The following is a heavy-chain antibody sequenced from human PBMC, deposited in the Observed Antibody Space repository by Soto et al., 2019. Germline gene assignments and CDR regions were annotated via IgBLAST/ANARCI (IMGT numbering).Heavy chain of an antibody. D-gene: IGHD3-3*01. V-gene: IGHV1-69*13. CDR1: GGTFSSYA. Sequence: SVKVSCKASGGTFSSYAISWVRQAPGQGLEWMGGIIPIFGTANYAQKFQGRVTITADESTSTAYMELSSLRSEDAAVYYCARAGPEYDFWSVYLQFDYWGQGTLVTVSS. CDR2: IIPIFGTA. J-gene: IGHJ4*02. CDR3: ARAGPEYDFWSVYLQFDY.